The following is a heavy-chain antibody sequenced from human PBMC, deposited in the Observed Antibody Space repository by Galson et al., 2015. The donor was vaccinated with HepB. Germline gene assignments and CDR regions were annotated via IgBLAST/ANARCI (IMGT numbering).Heavy chain of an antibody. D-gene: IGHD1-1*01. CDR1: GFTFSDYY. J-gene: IGHJ3*02. CDR3: GRFGTGYGAFDM. Sequence: SLRLSCAASGFTFSDYYMTWVRQAPGKGLEWVSYTSSSGSTKNYADSVKGRFTISRDNAKKSLYLQMNSLRAEDTAVYYCGRFGTGYGAFDMWGQGTMVTVSA. V-gene: IGHV3-11*01. CDR2: TSSSGSTK.